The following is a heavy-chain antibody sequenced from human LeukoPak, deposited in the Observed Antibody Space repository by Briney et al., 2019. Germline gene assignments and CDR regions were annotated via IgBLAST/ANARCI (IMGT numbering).Heavy chain of an antibody. J-gene: IGHJ4*02. CDR2: IHSGGSP. CDR1: RFSVTTIY. Sequence: GRSLRLSCAVSRFSVTTIYMSWVSHAPAKGLEWDSVIHSGGSPYYADSVKGRFTISRDNSKTLLYLRLTSLEAENTAVYSWARTTEQYFDYWGEGAPVSVSS. D-gene: IGHD4-11*01. V-gene: IGHV3-66*01. CDR3: ARTTEQYFDY.